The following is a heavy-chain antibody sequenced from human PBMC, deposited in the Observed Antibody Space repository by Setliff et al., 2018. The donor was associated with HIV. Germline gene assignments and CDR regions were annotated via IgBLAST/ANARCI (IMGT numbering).Heavy chain of an antibody. CDR3: AKGFYYDSGDGRVRAFDI. J-gene: IGHJ3*02. V-gene: IGHV3-23*01. CDR2: IPSNSEYT. Sequence: GGSLRLSCEASGFTFSTYAMTWVRQAPGKGLEWVSTIPSNSEYTIYADSVKGRFTISRDNSKNTLYLQMNSLRAEDTAVYFCAKGFYYDSGDGRVRAFDIWGQGTMVTVSS. D-gene: IGHD3-22*01. CDR1: GFTFSTYA.